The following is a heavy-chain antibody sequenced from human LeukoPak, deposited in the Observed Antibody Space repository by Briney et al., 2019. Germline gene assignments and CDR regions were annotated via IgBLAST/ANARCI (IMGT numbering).Heavy chain of an antibody. J-gene: IGHJ4*02. CDR1: GFTFSNYG. Sequence: GGSLRLSCAASGFTFSNYGMHWVRQAPGKGLEWVAFIRFDGSDKFYADSVKGRFTFSRDNSKNTLYLQMNGLRVDDTAVYYCAKGVGFSVDYWGQGTLVTVSS. D-gene: IGHD2-8*01. V-gene: IGHV3-30*02. CDR3: AKGVGFSVDY. CDR2: IRFDGSDK.